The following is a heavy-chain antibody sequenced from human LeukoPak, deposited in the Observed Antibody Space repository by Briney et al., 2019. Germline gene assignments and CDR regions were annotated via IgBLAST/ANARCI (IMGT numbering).Heavy chain of an antibody. J-gene: IGHJ6*02. Sequence: PGGSLRLSCAASGFTFSDYYMSWIRQAPGKGLEWVAVIWYDGGNKYYGDSVKGRFTISRDNSKNTLYLQMNSLRAADTAVYYCARGQYCTTTSCYSDYYYYYGMDVWGQGTTVTVS. D-gene: IGHD2-2*01. V-gene: IGHV3-33*08. CDR3: ARGQYCTTTSCYSDYYYYYGMDV. CDR1: GFTFSDYY. CDR2: IWYDGGNK.